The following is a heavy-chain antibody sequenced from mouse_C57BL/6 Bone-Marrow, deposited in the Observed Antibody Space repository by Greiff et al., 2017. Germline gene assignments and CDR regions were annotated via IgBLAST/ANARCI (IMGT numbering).Heavy chain of an antibody. CDR1: GYTFTSYW. CDR3: ARSGDGDRDFDY. V-gene: IGHV1-64*01. CDR2: IHPNSGST. J-gene: IGHJ2*01. Sequence: VQLQQPGAELVKPGASVKLSCKASGYTFTSYWMHWVKQRPGQGLEWIGMIHPNSGSTNYNEKFKSKATLTVDKSSSTAYMQLSSLTSEDSAVYYCARSGDGDRDFDYWGQGTTLTVSS. D-gene: IGHD3-3*01.